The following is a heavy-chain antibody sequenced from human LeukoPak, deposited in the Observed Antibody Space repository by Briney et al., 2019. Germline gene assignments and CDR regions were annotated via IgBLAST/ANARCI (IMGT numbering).Heavy chain of an antibody. CDR3: ARSEYGIAVAGITPRHWYFDL. V-gene: IGHV4-59*01. CDR1: GGSISSYY. D-gene: IGHD6-19*01. Sequence: SETLSLTCTVSGGSISSYYWSWIRQPPGKGLEWIAYIYYSGSTNYNPSLKSRVTISVDTSKNQFSLKLSSVTAADTAVYYCARSEYGIAVAGITPRHWYFDLWGRGTLVTVSS. CDR2: IYYSGST. J-gene: IGHJ2*01.